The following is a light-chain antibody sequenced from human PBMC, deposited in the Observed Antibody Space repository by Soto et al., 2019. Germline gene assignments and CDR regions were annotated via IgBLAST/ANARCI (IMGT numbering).Light chain of an antibody. CDR1: QSISSW. CDR3: LQDYSYPLT. J-gene: IGKJ1*01. Sequence: DIQMTQSPSTLSASVGDRVTITCRASQSISSWLAWYQQKPGKAPKLLVYKASSLESGVPSRFSGSGSGTEFTLTISSVQPDDFATYYCLQDYSYPLTFGQGTKVDIK. CDR2: KAS. V-gene: IGKV1-5*03.